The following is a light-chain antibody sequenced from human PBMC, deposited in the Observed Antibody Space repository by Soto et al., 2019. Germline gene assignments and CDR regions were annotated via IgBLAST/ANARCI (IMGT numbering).Light chain of an antibody. CDR1: QSVSNNY. J-gene: IGKJ3*01. V-gene: IGKV3-20*01. Sequence: IVLTQSAVTLSLSPGERATLSCRASQSVSNNYLAWYQQKPGQAPRLLIYGASNRATGIPDRISGSGSGTDFTLTISRLEPEDFAVYYCQQYGSAPFTFGPGTKVDI. CDR3: QQYGSAPFT. CDR2: GAS.